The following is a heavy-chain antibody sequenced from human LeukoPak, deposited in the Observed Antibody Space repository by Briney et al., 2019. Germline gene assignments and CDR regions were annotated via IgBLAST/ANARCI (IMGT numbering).Heavy chain of an antibody. CDR1: GYTFTDYY. J-gene: IGHJ4*02. CDR3: ASGGISGDY. V-gene: IGHV1-2*02. CDR2: INPNSGGT. Sequence: ASVKVSCKASGYTFTDYYMHWVRQAPGQGLEWVGCINPNSGGTSYAQKFQGRVTVTRDASITTTYMELSRLKSDDTAVYYCASGGISGDYWGQGTLVTVSS. D-gene: IGHD3-10*01.